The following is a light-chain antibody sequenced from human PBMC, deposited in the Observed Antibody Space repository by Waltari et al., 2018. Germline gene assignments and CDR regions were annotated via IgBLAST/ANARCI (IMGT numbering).Light chain of an antibody. CDR1: QSVSTTY. Sequence: EIVLTQSPGTLSLSPGESATLTCRASQSVSTTYLTWYQHKPGQAPRLLIYDASSRATGIPDRFSGNGSGTDFTLTINSLEPEDFAVYYCQQSAGSPYTFGQGTKL. J-gene: IGKJ2*01. CDR2: DAS. CDR3: QQSAGSPYT. V-gene: IGKV3-20*01.